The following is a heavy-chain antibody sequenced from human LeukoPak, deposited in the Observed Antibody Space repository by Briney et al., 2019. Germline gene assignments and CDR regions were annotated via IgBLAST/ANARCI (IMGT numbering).Heavy chain of an antibody. D-gene: IGHD3-3*01. CDR2: IYSGGET. Sequence: GGSLRLSCAASGFTFSNNYMSWVRQAPGKGLEWVSVIYSGGETYYSDSVKGRFTISRDNSRNTLYLQMNSLRAEDTAVYYCARDLGDFWSGYYDAFDIWGQGTMVTVSS. CDR3: ARDLGDFWSGYYDAFDI. J-gene: IGHJ3*02. V-gene: IGHV3-53*01. CDR1: GFTFSNNY.